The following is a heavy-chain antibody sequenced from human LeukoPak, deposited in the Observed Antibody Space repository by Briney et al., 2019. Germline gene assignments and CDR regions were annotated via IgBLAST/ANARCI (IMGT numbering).Heavy chain of an antibody. CDR3: ARVPTAIGWFDP. J-gene: IGHJ5*02. CDR2: INPNSVGT. Sequence: ASVKVSCKASGYTFTGYYMHWVRQAPGQGLEWMGWINPNSVGTNYAQKFQGRVTMTRDTSISTAYMELSRLRSDDTAVYYCARVPTAIGWFDPWGQGTLVIVSS. V-gene: IGHV1-2*02. CDR1: GYTFTGYY. D-gene: IGHD2-2*01.